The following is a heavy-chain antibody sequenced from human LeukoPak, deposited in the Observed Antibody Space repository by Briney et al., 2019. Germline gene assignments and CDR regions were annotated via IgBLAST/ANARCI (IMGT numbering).Heavy chain of an antibody. Sequence: SETLSLTCAVSGGSISSSNWWSWVRQPPGKGLEWIGEIYHSGSTNYNPSLKSRVTISVDKSKNQFSLKLSSVTAADTAVYYCARDFEQQLGRSGAFDIWGQGTMVTVSS. D-gene: IGHD6-13*01. J-gene: IGHJ3*02. CDR2: IYHSGST. CDR3: ARDFEQQLGRSGAFDI. CDR1: GGSISSSNW. V-gene: IGHV4-4*02.